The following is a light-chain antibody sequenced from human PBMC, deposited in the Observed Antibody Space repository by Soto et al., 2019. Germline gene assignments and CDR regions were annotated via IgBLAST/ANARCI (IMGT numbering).Light chain of an antibody. CDR1: GSNIGTNT. CDR3: TAWDGSLDGRV. J-gene: IGLJ3*02. Sequence: QSALTQPPSASGTPGQRVTISCSGSGSNIGTNTVNWYQQLPGTAPKLLIYRTDQRPAGIPDRFSGSKSGTSASLDISGLQSDDEADYYCTAWDGSLDGRVFGGGTKLTDL. V-gene: IGLV1-44*01. CDR2: RTD.